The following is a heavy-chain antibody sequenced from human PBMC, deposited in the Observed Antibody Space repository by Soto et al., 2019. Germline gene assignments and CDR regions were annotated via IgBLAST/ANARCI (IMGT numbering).Heavy chain of an antibody. D-gene: IGHD4-17*01. CDR1: GGSISSGDYY. J-gene: IGHJ4*02. CDR3: ARGHGDYQYRGPFDD. Sequence: QVQLQESGPGLVKPSQTLSLTCTVSGGSISSGDYYWSWIRQPPGKGLEWIGYIYYSGSTYYNPSIKSRVTISVDTSKNQFPLKLSSVTAADTAVYYCARGHGDYQYRGPFDDWGQGTLVTVSS. V-gene: IGHV4-30-4*01. CDR2: IYYSGST.